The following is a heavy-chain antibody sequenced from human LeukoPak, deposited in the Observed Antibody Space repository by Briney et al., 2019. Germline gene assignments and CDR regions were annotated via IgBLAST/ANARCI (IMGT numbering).Heavy chain of an antibody. V-gene: IGHV1-18*04. J-gene: IGHJ6*04. CDR2: ISAYNGNT. Sequence: ASVKVSCMASGYTFTSYGISWVRQAPGQGLEWMGWISAYNGNTNYAQKLQGRVTMTTDTSTSTAYMELRSLRSDDTAVYYCAGDVRYYYGSGSYNGYFYGMDVWGKGTTVTVSS. CDR3: AGDVRYYYGSGSYNGYFYGMDV. D-gene: IGHD3-10*01. CDR1: GYTFTSYG.